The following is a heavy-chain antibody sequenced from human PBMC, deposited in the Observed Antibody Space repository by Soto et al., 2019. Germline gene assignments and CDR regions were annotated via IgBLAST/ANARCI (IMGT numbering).Heavy chain of an antibody. CDR1: GFMFSRYA. Sequence: QVQLVESGGRVVQPGGSLRLSCAASGFMFSRYAIHWVRQAPGKGLEWVAVISKDGSGKYYADSVRGRFSISRDKSKNTVYLEMNGMRDDDTAVFYCARSRSGAVPDSFGYWGQGTLVTVSS. V-gene: IGHV3-30-3*01. J-gene: IGHJ1*01. CDR2: ISKDGSGK. CDR3: ARSRSGAVPDSFGY. D-gene: IGHD3-3*01.